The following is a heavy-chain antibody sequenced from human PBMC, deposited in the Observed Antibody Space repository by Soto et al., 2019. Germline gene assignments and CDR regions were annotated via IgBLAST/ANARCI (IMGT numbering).Heavy chain of an antibody. CDR1: GGSFSGYY. CDR2: INHSGST. J-gene: IGHJ4*02. V-gene: IGHV4-34*01. Sequence: SETLSLTCAVYGGSFSGYYWSWIRQPPGKGLEWIGEINHSGSTNYNPSLKSRVTISVDTSKNQFSLKLSSVTAADTAVYYCARMSFGGTPFDYWGQGTLVTVSS. D-gene: IGHD3-10*01. CDR3: ARMSFGGTPFDY.